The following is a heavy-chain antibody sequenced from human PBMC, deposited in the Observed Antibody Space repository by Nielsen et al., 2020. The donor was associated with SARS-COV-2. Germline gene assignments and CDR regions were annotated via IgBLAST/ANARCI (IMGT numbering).Heavy chain of an antibody. V-gene: IGHV5-51*01. Sequence: GGSLRPSCKVSGYSFTSYWLGWVRQMPGNGLEWMGIIYLGDSATRYSPSFQGQVTISADKSISTAYLQWSSLKASDTAMYYCARLSHDYDILTGYYDYWGQGTLVTVSS. D-gene: IGHD3-9*01. J-gene: IGHJ4*02. CDR1: GYSFTSYW. CDR3: ARLSHDYDILTGYYDY. CDR2: IYLGDSAT.